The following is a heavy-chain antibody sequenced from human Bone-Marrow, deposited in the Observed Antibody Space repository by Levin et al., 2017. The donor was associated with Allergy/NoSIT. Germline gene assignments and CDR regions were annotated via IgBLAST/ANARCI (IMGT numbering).Heavy chain of an antibody. Sequence: PGGSLRLSCAASGFTFSNAWMSWVRQAPGKGLEWVGRIKSKTDGGTTDYAAPVKGRFTISRDDSKNTLYLQMNSLKTEDTAVYYCTTEGAGYYYYYYMDVWGKGTTVTVSS. CDR2: IKSKTDGGTT. D-gene: IGHD1-26*01. J-gene: IGHJ6*03. V-gene: IGHV3-15*01. CDR3: TTEGAGYYYYYYMDV. CDR1: GFTFSNAW.